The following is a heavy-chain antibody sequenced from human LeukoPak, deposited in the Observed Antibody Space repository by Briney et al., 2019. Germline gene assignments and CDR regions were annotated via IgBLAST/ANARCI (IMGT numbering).Heavy chain of an antibody. D-gene: IGHD3-10*02. CDR2: IFYSGST. J-gene: IGHJ6*03. CDR3: ARDPVPLSYMDV. Sequence: SETLSLTCTVSGASISRYYWGWIRQTPGKGLEWIGYIFYSGSTNYNPSLKSRVTMSIDTSKSQFSLRLTSVTAADTAVYYCARDPVPLSYMDVWGKGTTVTVSS. CDR1: GASISRYY. V-gene: IGHV4-59*01.